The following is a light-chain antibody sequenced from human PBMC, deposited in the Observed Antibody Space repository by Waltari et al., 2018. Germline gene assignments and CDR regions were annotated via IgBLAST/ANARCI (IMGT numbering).Light chain of an antibody. Sequence: TCRASQSMSSWLAWYQQKPVKAPKLLIYKASSLESGVPSRFSGSGSGTEFTLTISSLQPDDFATYYCQQYNSYPWTFGQGTKVEIK. V-gene: IGKV1-5*03. CDR2: KAS. CDR1: QSMSSW. CDR3: QQYNSYPWT. J-gene: IGKJ1*01.